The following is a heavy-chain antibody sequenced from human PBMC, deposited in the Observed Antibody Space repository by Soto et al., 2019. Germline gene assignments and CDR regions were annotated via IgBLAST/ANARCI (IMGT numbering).Heavy chain of an antibody. J-gene: IGHJ4*02. CDR2: IYYSGTT. V-gene: IGHV4-31*03. Sequence: QVQLQESGPGLVKPSQTLSLTCTVSGGSISSGGYYWSWIRQHPGKGLEWIGYIYYSGTTYDNPSLKRRVTISLDTSKNQFSLRLSSVTAADTAGYHCARKATVTTCFDYWGQGTLVTVSS. CDR1: GGSISSGGYY. D-gene: IGHD4-17*01. CDR3: ARKATVTTCFDY.